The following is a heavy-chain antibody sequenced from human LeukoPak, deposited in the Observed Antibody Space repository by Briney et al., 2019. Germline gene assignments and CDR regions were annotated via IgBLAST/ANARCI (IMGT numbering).Heavy chain of an antibody. CDR2: IYYCGST. Sequence: SETLSLTCTVSGGSISSYYWSWIRQPPGKGLEWIGYIYYCGSTNYNPSLKSRVTISVDTSKNQFSLKLSSVTAADTAVYYCARALATVTTTLFDLWGRGTLVTVSS. J-gene: IGHJ2*01. V-gene: IGHV4-59*01. CDR1: GGSISSYY. CDR3: ARALATVTTTLFDL. D-gene: IGHD4-17*01.